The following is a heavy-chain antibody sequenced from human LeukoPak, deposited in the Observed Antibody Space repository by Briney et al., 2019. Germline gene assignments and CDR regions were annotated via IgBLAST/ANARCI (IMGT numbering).Heavy chain of an antibody. CDR3: ASSSILRYFDWLFNGMDV. CDR1: GGTFSSYA. Sequence: ASVKVSCKASGGTFSSYAISWVRQAPGQGLERMGGIIPIFGTANYAQKFQGRVTITADKSTSTAYMELSSLRSGDTAMYYCASSSILRYFDWLFNGMDVWGKGTTVTVSS. CDR2: IIPIFGTA. V-gene: IGHV1-69*06. J-gene: IGHJ6*04. D-gene: IGHD3-9*01.